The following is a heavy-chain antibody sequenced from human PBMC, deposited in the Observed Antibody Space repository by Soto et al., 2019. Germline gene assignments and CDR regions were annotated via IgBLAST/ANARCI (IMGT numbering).Heavy chain of an antibody. V-gene: IGHV4-38-2*01. CDR2: MFHSGST. J-gene: IGHJ5*02. D-gene: IGHD3-22*01. CDR3: ARAIVFENFSYYYDSSGMNYFDP. Sequence: ASETLSLTCAVSGYSISSGYYWGWIRQPPGKGLEWVGSMFHSGSTYYNPSLKSRVTISADTSKNQFSLKLSSVTAADTAVYYCARAIVFENFSYYYDSSGMNYFDPWGQGTLVTVSS. CDR1: GYSISSGYY.